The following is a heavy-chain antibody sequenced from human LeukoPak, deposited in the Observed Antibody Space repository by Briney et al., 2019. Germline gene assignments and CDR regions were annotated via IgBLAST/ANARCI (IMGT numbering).Heavy chain of an antibody. Sequence: GGSLRLSCAASGFTFSSYAMSWVRQTPGMRLEWVSAITDSGGGTYYADSVKGRFTISRDNSKNTLYLQMNSLRGEDTAVYYCAKEGSYSGSRFDYWGQGTLVTVSS. CDR3: AKEGSYSGSRFDY. D-gene: IGHD1-26*01. J-gene: IGHJ4*02. CDR2: ITDSGGGT. CDR1: GFTFSSYA. V-gene: IGHV3-23*01.